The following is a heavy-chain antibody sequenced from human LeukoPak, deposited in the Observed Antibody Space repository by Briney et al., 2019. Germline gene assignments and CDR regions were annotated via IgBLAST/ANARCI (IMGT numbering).Heavy chain of an antibody. CDR1: GFTFSSYA. CDR3: AKVPYGSGSLYYFDY. V-gene: IGHV3-23*01. CDR2: ISGSGGST. J-gene: IGHJ4*02. Sequence: PGGSLRLSCAASGFTFSSYAMSWVRQAPGNGLGWVSAISGSGGSTYYADSVKGRFTISRDNSKNTLYLQMNSLRAEDTAVYYCAKVPYGSGSLYYFDYWGQGTLVTVSS. D-gene: IGHD3-10*01.